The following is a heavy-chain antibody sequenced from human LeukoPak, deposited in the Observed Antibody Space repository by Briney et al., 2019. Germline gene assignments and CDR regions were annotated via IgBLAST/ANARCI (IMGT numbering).Heavy chain of an antibody. D-gene: IGHD2-15*01. CDR1: GYTFTSYY. CDR2: INPTGGST. CDR3: ARDGLGYCSGSSCYSGDYFDY. Sequence: ASVNVSCKASGYTFTSYYMHWVRQAPGQGLEWMGIINPTGGSTSYAQKFQGRVTMTRDTSTSTVYMELSSLRSEDTAVYYCARDGLGYCSGSSCYSGDYFDYWGQGTLVTVSS. V-gene: IGHV1-46*01. J-gene: IGHJ4*02.